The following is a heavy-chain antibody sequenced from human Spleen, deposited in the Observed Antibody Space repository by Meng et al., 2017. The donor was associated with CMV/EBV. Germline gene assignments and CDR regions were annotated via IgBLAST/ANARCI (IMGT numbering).Heavy chain of an antibody. Sequence: KMSCRVSGYTFTDQYMHWVRQAPGGGLEWVGQVDPEDGETIYAEKFQGRVTLTADTATDTPYMTLSSLRSEDTAVYYCATGKWYTVDWGQGTLVTVSS. J-gene: IGHJ4*02. CDR2: VDPEDGET. V-gene: IGHV1-69-2*01. CDR1: GYTFTDQY. CDR3: ATGKWYTVD. D-gene: IGHD1-14*01.